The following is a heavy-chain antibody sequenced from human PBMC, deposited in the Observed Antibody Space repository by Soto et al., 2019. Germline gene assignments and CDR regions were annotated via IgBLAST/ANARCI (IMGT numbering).Heavy chain of an antibody. V-gene: IGHV1-69*01. Sequence: QVQLVQSGAEVKKPGSSVKVSCKASGGTFSSYAISWVRQAPGQGLEWMGGIIPIFGTANYAQTFQGRVTITADESTSTAYMELSSLRSEDTAVYYCASFPLSGYDRNYFDYWGQGTLVTVSS. CDR1: GGTFSSYA. D-gene: IGHD5-12*01. CDR2: IIPIFGTA. CDR3: ASFPLSGYDRNYFDY. J-gene: IGHJ4*02.